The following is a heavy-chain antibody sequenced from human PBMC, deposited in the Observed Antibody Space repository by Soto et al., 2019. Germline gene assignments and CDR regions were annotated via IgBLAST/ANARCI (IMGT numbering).Heavy chain of an antibody. Sequence: GGSLRLSCAASGFTFSDYYMSWIRQAPGKGLEWVSYISSSSSYTNYADSVKGRFTISRDNAKNSLYLQMNSLRAEDTAVYYCAREGTMVRGVFDYWGQGTLVTVSS. J-gene: IGHJ4*02. D-gene: IGHD3-10*01. CDR1: GFTFSDYY. CDR2: ISSSSSYT. V-gene: IGHV3-11*06. CDR3: AREGTMVRGVFDY.